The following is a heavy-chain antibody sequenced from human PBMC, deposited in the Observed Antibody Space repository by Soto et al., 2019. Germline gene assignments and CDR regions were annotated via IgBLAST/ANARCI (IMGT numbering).Heavy chain of an antibody. V-gene: IGHV3-15*07. D-gene: IGHD6-13*01. CDR3: TTDRGEGRYSSSWYRDY. CDR1: GFTFSNAW. Sequence: GGSLRLSCAASGFTFSNAWMNWVRQAPGKGLEWVGRIKSKTDGGTTDYAAPVKGRFTISRDDSKNTLYLQMNSLKTEDTAVYYCTTDRGEGRYSSSWYRDYWGQGTLVTVSS. J-gene: IGHJ4*02. CDR2: IKSKTDGGTT.